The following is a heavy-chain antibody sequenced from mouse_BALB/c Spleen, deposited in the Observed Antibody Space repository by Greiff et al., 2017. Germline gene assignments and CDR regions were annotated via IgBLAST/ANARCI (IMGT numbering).Heavy chain of an antibody. D-gene: IGHD6-1*01. V-gene: IGHV1-22*01. Sequence: VQLKESGPELVKPGASVKISCTTSGYTFTDYTMHWVKQSHGKSLEWLGGIRPNNGGTSYNQKIKGKATLTVNESSSTAYMQLRSLTSEDSAGYYCARGSPLYYLDYWGQGTTLTVSS. CDR3: ARGSPLYYLDY. J-gene: IGHJ2*01. CDR1: GYTFTDYT. CDR2: IRPNNGGT.